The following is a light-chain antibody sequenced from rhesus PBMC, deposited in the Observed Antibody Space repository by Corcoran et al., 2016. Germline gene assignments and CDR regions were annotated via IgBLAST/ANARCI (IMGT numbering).Light chain of an antibody. CDR3: QQYKSYPWT. J-gene: IGKJ1*01. V-gene: IGKV1-28*02. CDR1: QGISSY. Sequence: DIQMTQSPSSLSASVGDTVTITCRASQGISSYLNWFQQKPGKAPKLLIYAATPLQSGVPSRFSGSGSGTDFTLTISSLQPADFATYYCQQYKSYPWTFGQGTKVEIK. CDR2: AAT.